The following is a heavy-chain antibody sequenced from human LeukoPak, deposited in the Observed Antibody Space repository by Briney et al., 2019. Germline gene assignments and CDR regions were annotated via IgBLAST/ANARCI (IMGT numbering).Heavy chain of an antibody. CDR2: IGTLADT. Sequence: GGSLRLSCAASGFTFSRHDMHWVRQVIGKGLEWVSAIGTLADTLYPDSVKGRFTISRDNAKSSLYLQMNSLEAGDTAIYYCATGLSRGWSYAFDIWGHGTMVTVSS. CDR1: GFTFSRHD. CDR3: ATGLSRGWSYAFDI. J-gene: IGHJ3*02. V-gene: IGHV3-13*01. D-gene: IGHD6-19*01.